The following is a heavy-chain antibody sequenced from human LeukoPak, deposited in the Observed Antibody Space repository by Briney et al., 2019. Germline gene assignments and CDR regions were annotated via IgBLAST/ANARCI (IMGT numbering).Heavy chain of an antibody. V-gene: IGHV3-9*01. D-gene: IGHD6-13*01. Sequence: GGSLRLSCAASGFTFDDYAMHWVRQAPGKGLEWVSGISWNSGSIGYADSVKGRFTISRDNAKNSLYLQMNSLRSDDTAVYYCARAVGYSSSWYLTGGSQAQEIFDYWGQGTLVTVSS. J-gene: IGHJ4*02. CDR3: ARAVGYSSSWYLTGGSQAQEIFDY. CDR2: ISWNSGSI. CDR1: GFTFDDYA.